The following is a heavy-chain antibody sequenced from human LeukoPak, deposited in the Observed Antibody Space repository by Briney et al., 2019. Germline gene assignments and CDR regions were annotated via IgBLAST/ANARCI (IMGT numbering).Heavy chain of an antibody. Sequence: GRSLRLSCAASGFTFSNYAIHWVRQAPDKGLEWVTVISFDGSNKYYADSVKGRFTISRDNSKNTPYLQMNSLRAEDTAVYYCARDVDTALDYWGQGTLVTVSS. V-gene: IGHV3-30-3*01. D-gene: IGHD5-18*01. CDR1: GFTFSNYA. CDR3: ARDVDTALDY. J-gene: IGHJ4*02. CDR2: ISFDGSNK.